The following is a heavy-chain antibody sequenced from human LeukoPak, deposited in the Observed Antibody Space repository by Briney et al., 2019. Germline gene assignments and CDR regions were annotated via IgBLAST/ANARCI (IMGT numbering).Heavy chain of an antibody. CDR3: ARGILTGLDYFDY. D-gene: IGHD3-9*01. CDR1: GGSFSGYY. CDR2: VHYSGST. V-gene: IGHV4-59*01. J-gene: IGHJ4*02. Sequence: PSETLSLTCAVYGGSFSGYYWSWIRQPPGKGLEWIGCVHYSGSTNYNPSLKSRVTISVDTPKNQFSLKMSSVTAADTAVYYCARGILTGLDYFDYWGEGTLVIVSS.